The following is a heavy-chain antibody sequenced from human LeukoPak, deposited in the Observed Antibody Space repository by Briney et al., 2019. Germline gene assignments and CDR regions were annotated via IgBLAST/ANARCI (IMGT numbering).Heavy chain of an antibody. J-gene: IGHJ5*02. V-gene: IGHV3-7*01. CDR2: IKQDESEK. D-gene: IGHD5-24*01. CDR1: GYTLRTFW. CDR3: ARPRWLQFGPHDS. Sequence: GGSLRLSCAASGYTLRTFWMTCVRDAPGRGLECVASIKQDESEKDYMDSPRGRFTITRDNDKNSLYLQMSSLRGEDTGVYYCARPRWLQFGPHDSWGPGTLVTVSA.